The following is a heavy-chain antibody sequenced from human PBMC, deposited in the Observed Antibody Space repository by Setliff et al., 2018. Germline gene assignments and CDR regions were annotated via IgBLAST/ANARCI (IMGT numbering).Heavy chain of an antibody. CDR3: VTDPPGSGWAFDC. V-gene: IGHV3-33*01. D-gene: IGHD6-19*01. CDR1: GFTFNSHA. Sequence: GGSLRLSCAASGFTFNSHAMHWVRQAPGKGLEWVAMTWSDGNNKYYAASVKGRFTVSRGNSKNTVSLQMNSLRPEDTAIYYCVTDPPGSGWAFDCWGQGALVTVSS. J-gene: IGHJ4*02. CDR2: TWSDGNNK.